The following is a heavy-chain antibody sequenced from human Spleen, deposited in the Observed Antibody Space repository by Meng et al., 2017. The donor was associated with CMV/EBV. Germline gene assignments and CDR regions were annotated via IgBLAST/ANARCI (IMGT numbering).Heavy chain of an antibody. CDR2: IYPDDSDT. V-gene: IGHV5-51*01. D-gene: IGHD1-1*01. J-gene: IGHJ4*02. CDR1: GFSFTNYW. Sequence: GESLKISCKGSGFSFTNYWIGWVRQMPGKGLEWMGIIYPDDSDTKYSPPFQGQVTISADMSINTAYLQWSSLKASDTAMYYCARCLLGTTFFDLWGQGTPVTVSS. CDR3: ARCLLGTTFFDL.